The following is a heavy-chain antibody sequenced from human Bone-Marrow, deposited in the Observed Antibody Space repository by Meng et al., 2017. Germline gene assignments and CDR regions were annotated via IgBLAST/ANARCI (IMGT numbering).Heavy chain of an antibody. Sequence: GESLKISCKGSGYTLTSYWIGWVRQMPGKGLEWMGIIYPGDSDTTYSPSFQGQVTISVDKSINTAYLQWGSLKASDTAMYYCARHIATYDSTLLLDFWGQGTLVTVSS. J-gene: IGHJ4*02. CDR1: GYTLTSYW. CDR3: ARHIATYDSTLLLDF. V-gene: IGHV5-51*01. CDR2: IYPGDSDT. D-gene: IGHD3-22*01.